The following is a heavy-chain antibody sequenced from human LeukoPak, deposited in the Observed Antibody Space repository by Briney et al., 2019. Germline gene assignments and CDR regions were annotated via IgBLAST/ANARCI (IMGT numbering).Heavy chain of an antibody. J-gene: IGHJ6*03. CDR3: ARQVTLTYDYYYYYMDV. CDR1: GYSFTSYW. D-gene: IGHD3-16*01. CDR2: IYPGDSDT. V-gene: IGHV5-51*01. Sequence: GESLKISCKGSGYSFTSYWIGWVRQMPGKGLEWMGIIYPGDSDTRYSPSFQGQVTISADKSISTAYLQWSSLKASDTAMYYCARQVTLTYDYYYYYMDVWGKGTTVTVSS.